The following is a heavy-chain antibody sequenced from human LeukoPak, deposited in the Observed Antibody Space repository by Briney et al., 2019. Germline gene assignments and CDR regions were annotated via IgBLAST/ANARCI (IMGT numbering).Heavy chain of an antibody. J-gene: IGHJ4*02. D-gene: IGHD3-10*01. CDR3: ARDTLPGSGGYYRGRYFDY. CDR2: ISYEDGSNK. Sequence: GGSLRLSCAASGFTFSSFALHWVRQAPGKGLEWVAVISYEDGSNKYYADSVKGRFTISRDNSKHTVYLQMNSLRTEDTAVYYCARDTLPGSGGYYRGRYFDYWGQGTLVTVSS. V-gene: IGHV3-30*04. CDR1: GFTFSSFA.